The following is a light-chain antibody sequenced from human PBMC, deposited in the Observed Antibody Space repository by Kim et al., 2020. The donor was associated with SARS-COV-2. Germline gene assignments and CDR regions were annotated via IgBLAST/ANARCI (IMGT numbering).Light chain of an antibody. V-gene: IGLV3-21*04. CDR2: FDS. Sequence: SYELTQPPSVSVAPGKTARITCGGNNIGSKSVHWYQQKPGQAPVLVIYFDSDRHSGIPERFSGSNSGNTATLTISRVAAGDEADYYCQVWDSSSDHPVFGGGTQLTVL. CDR1: NIGSKS. CDR3: QVWDSSSDHPV. J-gene: IGLJ3*02.